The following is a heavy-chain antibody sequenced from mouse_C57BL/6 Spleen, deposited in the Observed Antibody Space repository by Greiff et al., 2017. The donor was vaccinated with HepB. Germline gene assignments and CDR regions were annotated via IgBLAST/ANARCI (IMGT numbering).Heavy chain of an antibody. D-gene: IGHD4-1*01. CDR1: GYTFTDYE. CDR3: TRGTGTGYFDY. V-gene: IGHV1-15*01. Sequence: VQLVESGAELVRPGASVTLSCKASGYTFTDYEMHWVKQTPVHGLEWIGAIDPETGGTAYNQKFKGKAILTADKSSSTAYMELRSLTSEDSAVYYCTRGTGTGYFDYWGQGTTLTVSS. J-gene: IGHJ2*01. CDR2: IDPETGGT.